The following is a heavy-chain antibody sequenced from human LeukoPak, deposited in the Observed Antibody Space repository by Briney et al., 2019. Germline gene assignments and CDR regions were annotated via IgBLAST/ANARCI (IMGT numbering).Heavy chain of an antibody. CDR2: IKQDGSEK. V-gene: IGHV3-7*04. J-gene: IGHJ4*02. CDR3: ARGLRWVDY. Sequence: GGSLRLSCAASGFVFSSNRMTWVRQAPGKGLEWVANIKQDGSEKYYVDSVKGRFTISRDNANNSLYLQMNSLRAEDTSVYYCARGLRWVDYWGQGTLVTVSS. CDR1: GFVFSSNR. D-gene: IGHD4-23*01.